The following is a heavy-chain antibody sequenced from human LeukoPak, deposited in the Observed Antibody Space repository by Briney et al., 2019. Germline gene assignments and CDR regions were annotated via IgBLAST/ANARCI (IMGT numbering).Heavy chain of an antibody. V-gene: IGHV1-69*01. CDR3: ARGVVVPAAMVGAGFFDY. D-gene: IGHD2-2*01. CDR2: IIPIFGTA. J-gene: IGHJ4*02. CDR1: GGTFSSYA. Sequence: ASVKVSCKASGGTFSSYAISWVRQAPGQGLEWMGGIIPIFGTANYAQKFQGRVTITADESTSTAYMELSSLRSEDTAVYYCARGVVVPAAMVGAGFFDYWGPGTLVTVSS.